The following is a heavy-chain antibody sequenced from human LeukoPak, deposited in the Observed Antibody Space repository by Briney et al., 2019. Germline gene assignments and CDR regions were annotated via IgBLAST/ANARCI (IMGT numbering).Heavy chain of an antibody. V-gene: IGHV3-48*01. Sequence: GGSLRLSCAASGFTFSSYSMNWVRQAPGKGLEWVSYISSSSSTIYYADSVKGRFTISRDNAKNSLYLQMNSLRAEDTAVYYCARDPRGYSSGWYAYWGQGTLVAVSS. D-gene: IGHD6-19*01. J-gene: IGHJ4*02. CDR2: ISSSSSTI. CDR1: GFTFSSYS. CDR3: ARDPRGYSSGWYAY.